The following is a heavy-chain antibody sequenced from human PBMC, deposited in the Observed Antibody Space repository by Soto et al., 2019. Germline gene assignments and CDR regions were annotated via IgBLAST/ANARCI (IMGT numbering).Heavy chain of an antibody. CDR3: ARVDIAARPSGY. CDR2: ISAYNGNT. D-gene: IGHD6-6*01. Sequence: ASVKVSCKASGFTFTSSAVQWVRQARGQRLEWIGWISAYNGNTNYAQKLQGRVTMTTDTSTSTAYMELRSLRSDDTAVYYCARVDIAARPSGYWGQGTLVTVSS. V-gene: IGHV1-18*01. CDR1: GFTFTSSA. J-gene: IGHJ4*02.